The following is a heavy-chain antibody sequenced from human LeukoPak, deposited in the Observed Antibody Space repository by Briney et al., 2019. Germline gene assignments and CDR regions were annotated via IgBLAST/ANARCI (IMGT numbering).Heavy chain of an antibody. CDR3: ARVKLGYSSSWYYFDY. CDR2: IYWNDDK. Sequence: KESGPTLVKPTQTLTLTCTFSGFSLSTSGVGVGWIRQPPGQALEWLALIYWNDDKRYSPSLKSRLTITKDTSKNQVVLTMTNMDPVDTATYYCARVKLGYSSSWYYFDYWGQGTLVTVSS. CDR1: GFSLSTSGVG. J-gene: IGHJ4*02. V-gene: IGHV2-5*01. D-gene: IGHD6-13*01.